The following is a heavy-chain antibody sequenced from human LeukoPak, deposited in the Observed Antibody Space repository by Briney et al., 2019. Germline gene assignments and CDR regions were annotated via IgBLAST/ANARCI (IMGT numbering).Heavy chain of an antibody. CDR2: ISYDGSSK. CDR3: VRASGPFDI. CDR1: GFTFSSYG. Sequence: GGSLRLSCAASGFTFSSYGMHWVRQAPGKGLEWVAVISYDGSSKYYADSVKGRFTISRDNSKNTLFLQMNNLRAEDTAVYYCVRASGPFDIWGQGTMVTVSS. V-gene: IGHV3-30*03. D-gene: IGHD3-10*01. J-gene: IGHJ3*02.